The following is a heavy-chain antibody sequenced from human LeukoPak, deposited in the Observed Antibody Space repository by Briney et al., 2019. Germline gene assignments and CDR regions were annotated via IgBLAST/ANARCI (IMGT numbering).Heavy chain of an antibody. CDR3: ARLTPAAGRLYFVD. D-gene: IGHD6-13*01. CDR1: GFTVNSNY. CDR2: LYNTGNT. Sequence: PGGSLRLSCAASGFTVNSNYLSWVRQARGKGLEWVSTLYNTGNTYYANSVKGRFSISRDNSKNTLFLQMNSLRAEDTAVYYCARLTPAAGRLYFVDWGPGTLVTVSS. J-gene: IGHJ4*02. V-gene: IGHV3-53*01.